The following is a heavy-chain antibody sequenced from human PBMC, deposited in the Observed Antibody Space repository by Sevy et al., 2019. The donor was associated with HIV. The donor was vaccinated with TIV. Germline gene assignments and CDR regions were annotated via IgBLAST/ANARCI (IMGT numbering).Heavy chain of an antibody. D-gene: IGHD3-10*01. CDR1: GFTFSSYA. CDR2: ISGSGGST. J-gene: IGHJ4*02. V-gene: IGHV3-23*01. Sequence: GGSLRLSCAASGFTFSSYAMSWVRQAPGKGLEWVSAISGSGGSTYYADSVKGRFTISRDNSKNTLYLQMNSLGAEDTAVYYCAEENMVRGVIPDYWGQGTLVTVSS. CDR3: AEENMVRGVIPDY.